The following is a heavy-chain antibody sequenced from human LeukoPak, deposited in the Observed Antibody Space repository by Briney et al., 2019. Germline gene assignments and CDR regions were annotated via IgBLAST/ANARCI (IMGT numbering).Heavy chain of an antibody. D-gene: IGHD6-13*01. CDR3: ARDQGIAAAGTLDAFDI. CDR2: IIPIFGTA. J-gene: IGHJ3*02. V-gene: IGHV1-69*13. Sequence: ASVKVSCKASGGTFSSYAISWVRQAPGQGLEWMGGIIPIFGTANYAQKFQGRVTITADESTSTAYMELSSLRSEDTAVYYCARDQGIAAAGTLDAFDIWGQGTMVTVSS. CDR1: GGTFSSYA.